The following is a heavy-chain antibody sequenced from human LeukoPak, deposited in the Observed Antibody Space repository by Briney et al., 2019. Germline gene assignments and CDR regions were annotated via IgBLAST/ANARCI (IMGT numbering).Heavy chain of an antibody. J-gene: IGHJ5*02. CDR2: IYYSGST. Sequence: SETLSPTCTVSGGSISTYYGNWIRQAPGKGLEWIGYIYYSGSTNYNPSLKSRVTMSVDTSRNQFSLKLSSVTAADTAVYYCARGVSGWYGSWFDPWGQGTLVTVSS. CDR3: ARGVSGWYGSWFDP. D-gene: IGHD6-19*01. V-gene: IGHV4-59*12. CDR1: GGSISTYY.